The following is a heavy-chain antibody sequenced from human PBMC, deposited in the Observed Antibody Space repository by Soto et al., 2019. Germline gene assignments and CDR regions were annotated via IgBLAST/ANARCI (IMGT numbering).Heavy chain of an antibody. Sequence: PGGSLRLSCAASGFTFIKYGMHWVRQAPGKGLEWVAVISYDGSNKYYADSVKGRFTISRDNSKNTLYLQMNSLRAEDTAVYYCAKDLGSGSYLFDAFDIWGQGTMVTVSS. CDR2: ISYDGSNK. D-gene: IGHD1-26*01. J-gene: IGHJ3*02. V-gene: IGHV3-30*18. CDR1: GFTFIKYG. CDR3: AKDLGSGSYLFDAFDI.